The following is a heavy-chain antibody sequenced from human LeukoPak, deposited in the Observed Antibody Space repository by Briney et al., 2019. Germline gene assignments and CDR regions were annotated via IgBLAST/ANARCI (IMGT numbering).Heavy chain of an antibody. CDR3: TRGTVTINYFDY. J-gene: IGHJ4*02. CDR2: IYYTGDT. CDR1: GGSFSYYY. V-gene: IGHV4-59*01. D-gene: IGHD4-17*01. Sequence: KPSETLSLTCAVYGGSFSYYYWSWIRQPPGKGLEWIGYIYYTGDTNYNPSLKSRVTISVDTSKNQFSLRLSSVTAADTAVYYCTRGTVTINYFDYWGREPWSPSPQ.